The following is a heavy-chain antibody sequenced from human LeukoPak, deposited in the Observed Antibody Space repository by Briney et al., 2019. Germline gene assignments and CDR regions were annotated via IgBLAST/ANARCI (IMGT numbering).Heavy chain of an antibody. CDR2: IYYSGST. D-gene: IGHD5-12*01. CDR1: GGSISSGGYY. Sequence: SQTLSLTCTVSGGSISSGGYYWSWIRQHPGKGLEWIGYIYYSGSTYYNPSLKSRVTISVDTSKNQFSLKLSSVTAADTAVYYCARERLVATKYYYYYYMDVWGKGTTVTVSS. J-gene: IGHJ6*03. CDR3: ARERLVATKYYYYYYMDV. V-gene: IGHV4-31*03.